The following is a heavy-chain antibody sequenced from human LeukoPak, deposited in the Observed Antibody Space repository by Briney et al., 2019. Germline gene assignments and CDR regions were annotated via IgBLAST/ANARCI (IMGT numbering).Heavy chain of an antibody. CDR1: GFTFSSYW. D-gene: IGHD2-2*01. Sequence: GGSLRLSCAASGFTFSSYWMSWVRQAPGKGLEWVANIKQDGSEKYYVDSVKGRFTISRDNAKNSLYLQMNSLRAEDTAVYYCTSPDCSSTSCYPGAYYYYYMDVWGKGTTVTVSS. J-gene: IGHJ6*03. CDR3: TSPDCSSTSCYPGAYYYYYMDV. CDR2: IKQDGSEK. V-gene: IGHV3-7*01.